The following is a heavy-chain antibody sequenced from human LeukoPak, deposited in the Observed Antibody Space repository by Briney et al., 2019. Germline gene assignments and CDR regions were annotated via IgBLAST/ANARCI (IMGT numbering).Heavy chain of an antibody. CDR1: GYTFIGYD. CDR3: TVARYYYNSSGYYPFDY. V-gene: IGHV1-8*01. CDR2: MHPNSGNT. Sequence: ASVKVSCKASGYTFIGYDINWVRQATGQGLEWMGWMHPNSGNTGYAQKFQGRVTMTRTTSISTAYMELSSLRSEDTAVYYCTVARYYYNSSGYYPFDYWGQGTLVTVSS. D-gene: IGHD3-22*01. J-gene: IGHJ4*02.